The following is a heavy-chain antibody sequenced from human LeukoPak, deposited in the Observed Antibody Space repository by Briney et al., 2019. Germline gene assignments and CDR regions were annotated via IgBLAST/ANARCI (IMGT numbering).Heavy chain of an antibody. D-gene: IGHD6-19*01. V-gene: IGHV3-48*01. CDR3: ANPGYSSGWYDY. J-gene: IGHJ4*02. Sequence: PGGSLRLSCAASGFTFSTYSMNWVRQVPEKGLEWIAYISFNSNSIYYADSVKGRFTTSRDNAKNSVYLQMSSLRAEDTAVYYCANPGYSSGWYDYWGQGTLVTVSS. CDR1: GFTFSTYS. CDR2: ISFNSNSI.